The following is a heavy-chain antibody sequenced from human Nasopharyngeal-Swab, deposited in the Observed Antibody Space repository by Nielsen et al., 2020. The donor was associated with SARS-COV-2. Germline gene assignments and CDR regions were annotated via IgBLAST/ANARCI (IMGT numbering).Heavy chain of an antibody. J-gene: IGHJ4*02. V-gene: IGHV4-61*01. Sequence: SETLSLTCTVSGGSVRGGTYYWNWIRQPPGKGLEWIGYIYYSASTNYNPSLKSRVTISLDTSKNQFSLKLSSVTAADTAVYYCARGGLIFGVVNKPFDYWGQGTLVTVSS. CDR1: GGSVRGGTYY. CDR2: IYYSAST. D-gene: IGHD3-3*01. CDR3: ARGGLIFGVVNKPFDY.